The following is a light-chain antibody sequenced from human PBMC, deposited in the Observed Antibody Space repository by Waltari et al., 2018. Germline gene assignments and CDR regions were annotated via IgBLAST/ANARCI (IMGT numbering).Light chain of an antibody. Sequence: EIVMTQSPATLSVFPGERATLSCRASQGIRSNVAWYQQKPGQAPLLLIYAASTRTTGIPARFSGSSSGTEFTLTSSRLQSEDFAVYFCQQYDNWLGTFGQGTKVEIK. V-gene: IGKV3D-15*01. CDR1: QGIRSN. J-gene: IGKJ1*01. CDR3: QQYDNWLGT. CDR2: AAS.